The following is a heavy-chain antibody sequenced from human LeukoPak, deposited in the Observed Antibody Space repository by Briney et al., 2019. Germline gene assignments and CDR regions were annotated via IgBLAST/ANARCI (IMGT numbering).Heavy chain of an antibody. J-gene: IGHJ4*02. CDR2: IYYSGST. Sequence: SETLSLTCTVSGGSISSSSYYWGWIRQPPGKGLEWIGSIYYSGSTYYNPSLKSRVTISVDTSKNQFSLKLSSVTAADTAVYYCARGPSDYVWGSYRLGAFDYWGQGTLVTVSS. V-gene: IGHV4-39*07. CDR1: GGSISSSSYY. D-gene: IGHD3-16*02. CDR3: ARGPSDYVWGSYRLGAFDY.